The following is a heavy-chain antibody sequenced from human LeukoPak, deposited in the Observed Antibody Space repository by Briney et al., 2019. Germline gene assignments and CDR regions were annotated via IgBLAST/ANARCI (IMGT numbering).Heavy chain of an antibody. CDR3: AKGTGYSSGWYDY. J-gene: IGHJ4*02. CDR1: XXXFGDYA. D-gene: IGHD6-19*01. V-gene: IGHV3-9*01. Sequence: GGSXRLSCXXSXXXFGDYAMXWVRQAPGKGLEWVSGISWNSGSIVYADSVKGRFTISRDNAKNSLYLQMNSLRAEDTALYYCAKGTGYSSGWYDYWGQGTLVTVSS. CDR2: ISWNSGSI.